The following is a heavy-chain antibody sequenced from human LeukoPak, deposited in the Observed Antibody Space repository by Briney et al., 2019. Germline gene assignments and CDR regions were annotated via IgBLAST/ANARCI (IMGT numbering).Heavy chain of an antibody. J-gene: IGHJ3*02. Sequence: PGGSLRLSCAASGFTLSTYNTHWVRQAPGKGLEWVSSITSSSTYYADSVKGRFTISGDNAKNSLYLQMNSLRAEDTALYYCARERVTTTAFDIWAKGQWSPSLQ. D-gene: IGHD5-12*01. CDR2: ITSSSTY. CDR3: ARERVTTTAFDI. V-gene: IGHV3-21*01. CDR1: GFTLSTYN.